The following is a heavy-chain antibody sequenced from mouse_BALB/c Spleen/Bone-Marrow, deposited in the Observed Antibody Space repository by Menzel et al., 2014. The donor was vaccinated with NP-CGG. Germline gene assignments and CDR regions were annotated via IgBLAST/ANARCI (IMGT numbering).Heavy chain of an antibody. CDR1: GYTFTSYV. D-gene: IGHD4-1*02. CDR3: ASHNWDYAMDY. V-gene: IGHV1-14*01. J-gene: IGHJ4*01. CDR2: INPYNDGT. Sequence: VQLQQSGPELVKPGASVKMSCKASGYTFTSYVMHWVKQKPGQGLEWIGYINPYNDGTKYNEKFKGKATLTSDKSSSTAYRELSSLTSEDSAVYYCASHNWDYAMDYWGQGTSVTVSS.